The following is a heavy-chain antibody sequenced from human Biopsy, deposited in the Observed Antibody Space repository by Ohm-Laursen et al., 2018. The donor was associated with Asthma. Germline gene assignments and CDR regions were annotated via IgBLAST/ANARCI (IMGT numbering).Heavy chain of an antibody. V-gene: IGHV3-53*01. CDR2: IYSGGTS. CDR3: ARGDSSGWSHYYFDY. J-gene: IGHJ4*02. CDR1: GFTVSRDH. D-gene: IGHD6-19*01. Sequence: GSLRLSCAASGFTVSRDHMFWVRQAPGKGLEWVSVIYSGGTSHTADSVRGRLTISRDFSKNTLHLQMHSLRVEDTAVYYCARGDSSGWSHYYFDYWGQGTLVTVSS.